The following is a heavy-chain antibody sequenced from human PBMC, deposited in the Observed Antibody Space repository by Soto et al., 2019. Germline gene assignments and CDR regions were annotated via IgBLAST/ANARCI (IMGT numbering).Heavy chain of an antibody. D-gene: IGHD3-10*01. V-gene: IGHV4-39*01. Sequence: QLQLQESGPGLVKPSETLSLTCTVSGGSISSSSYYWGWIRQPPGKGLEWIGSIYYSGSTYYNPSLKSRVTISVDTSKNQFSLKLSSVTAADTAVYYCAARDRFGELFIAGGAFDIWGQGTMVTVSS. J-gene: IGHJ3*02. CDR2: IYYSGST. CDR3: AARDRFGELFIAGGAFDI. CDR1: GGSISSSSYY.